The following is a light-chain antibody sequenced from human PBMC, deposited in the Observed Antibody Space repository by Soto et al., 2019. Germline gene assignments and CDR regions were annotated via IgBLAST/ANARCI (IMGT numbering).Light chain of an antibody. V-gene: IGKV3-15*01. CDR1: QSVGSN. CDR3: QQYNNWPRAT. CDR2: GAS. J-gene: IGKJ4*01. Sequence: ERVMTQSPATLSVSPGERATLSCRASQSVGSNLAWYQQKPGQAPRLLIYGASTRATGIPARFSGSGSGTEFTLTISSLQSEDFAVYYCQQYNNWPRATFGGGTKVDIK.